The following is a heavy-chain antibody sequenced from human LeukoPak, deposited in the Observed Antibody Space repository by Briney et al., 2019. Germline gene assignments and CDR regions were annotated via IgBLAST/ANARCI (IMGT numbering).Heavy chain of an antibody. CDR1: GGSFSGYY. D-gene: IGHD3-22*01. J-gene: IGHJ5*02. CDR2: INHSGST. Sequence: SETLSLTCAVYGGSFSGYYWSWIRQPPGKGLEWIGEINHSGSTNYNPSLKSRVTISVDTSKKQFSLKLSSVTAADTAVYYCASLKQYYYDSSGHPVDWFDPWGQGTLVTVSS. V-gene: IGHV4-34*01. CDR3: ASLKQYYYDSSGHPVDWFDP.